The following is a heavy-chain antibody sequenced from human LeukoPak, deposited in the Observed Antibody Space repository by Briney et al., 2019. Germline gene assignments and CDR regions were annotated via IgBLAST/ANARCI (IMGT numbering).Heavy chain of an antibody. CDR2: ISGSGGST. J-gene: IGHJ4*02. CDR3: ARVKLVLYDILTGPPDY. CDR1: GFTFSSYS. V-gene: IGHV3-23*01. D-gene: IGHD3-9*01. Sequence: PGGSLRLSCAASGFTFSSYSMNWVRQAPGKGLEWVSAISGSGGSTYYADSVKGRFTISRDNSKNTLYLQMNSLRAEDTAVYYCARVKLVLYDILTGPPDYWGQGTLVTVSS.